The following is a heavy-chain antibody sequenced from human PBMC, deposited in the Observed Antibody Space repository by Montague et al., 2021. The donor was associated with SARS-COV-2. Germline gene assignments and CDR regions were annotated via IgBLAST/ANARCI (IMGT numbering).Heavy chain of an antibody. CDR1: GGSFTDYY. D-gene: IGHD3-22*01. Sequence: ESLSLTCAVYGGSFTDYYWSWVRQPPGKGLEWIGEINHRGTSNYNPSLKSRVSISVDTSKNQFSLYLGSVTAADTAVYYCARGRQHFNMIVVVMTGGEYYFDYWAQGTLVTVSS. J-gene: IGHJ4*02. V-gene: IGHV4-34*01. CDR3: ARGRQHFNMIVVVMTGGEYYFDY. CDR2: INHRGTS.